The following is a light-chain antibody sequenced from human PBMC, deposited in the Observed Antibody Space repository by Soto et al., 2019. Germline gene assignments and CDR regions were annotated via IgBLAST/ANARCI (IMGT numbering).Light chain of an antibody. CDR2: EVS. V-gene: IGLV2-14*01. J-gene: IGLJ3*02. Sequence: QSVLTQPASVSGSPGQSITISCTGTGSDVGGYNYVSWYQQHPGKAPKLMIYEVSNRPSGVSNRFSGSKSGNTASLTISGLQAEDEADYYCGSYTSSSSLKWVFGGGTKLTVL. CDR3: GSYTSSSSLKWV. CDR1: GSDVGGYNY.